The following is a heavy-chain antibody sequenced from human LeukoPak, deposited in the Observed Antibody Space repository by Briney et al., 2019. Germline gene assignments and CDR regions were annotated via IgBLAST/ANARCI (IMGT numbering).Heavy chain of an antibody. CDR3: ARERGFLDWSVSRNAFDF. V-gene: IGHV3-66*01. CDR2: IYSGGTT. J-gene: IGHJ3*01. Sequence: PGGSLRLSCAASGFTVSVSGNYMSWVRQAPGKGLEWVSVIYSGGTTYYADSVKGRFIISRDNAKNSLYLQMDSLRAEDTAVYYCARERGFLDWSVSRNAFDFWGQGTMATVSS. D-gene: IGHD3/OR15-3a*01. CDR1: GFTVSVSGNY.